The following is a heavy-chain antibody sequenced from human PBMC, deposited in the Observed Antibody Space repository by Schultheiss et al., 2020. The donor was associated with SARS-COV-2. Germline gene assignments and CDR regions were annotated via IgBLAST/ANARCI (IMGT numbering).Heavy chain of an antibody. CDR3: AKDGYGGNSGEDYFDY. V-gene: IGHV3-21*04. J-gene: IGHJ4*02. Sequence: GGSLRLSCAASGFTFSTYTMNWVRQAPGKGLEWVSSISRSSDFIYYAHSMKGRFAISRDNSKNTLYLQMNSLRAEDTAVYYCAKDGYGGNSGEDYFDYWGQGTLVTVSS. D-gene: IGHD4-23*01. CDR2: ISRSSDFI. CDR1: GFTFSTYT.